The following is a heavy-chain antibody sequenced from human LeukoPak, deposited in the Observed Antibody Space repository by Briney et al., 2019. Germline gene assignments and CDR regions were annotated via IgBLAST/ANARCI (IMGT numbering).Heavy chain of an antibody. Sequence: PGGSLRLSCAASGFTFTTYWMTWVRQAPGKGLEWVANINQDGTEKYYVDSVKGRFTISRDNAKNSLNLQINSLRVEDTAVYYCAKVAKYYYGSETYYFFEHWGQGTPVTASS. CDR2: INQDGTEK. V-gene: IGHV3-7*01. J-gene: IGHJ4*02. D-gene: IGHD3-10*01. CDR3: AKVAKYYYGSETYYFFEH. CDR1: GFTFTTYW.